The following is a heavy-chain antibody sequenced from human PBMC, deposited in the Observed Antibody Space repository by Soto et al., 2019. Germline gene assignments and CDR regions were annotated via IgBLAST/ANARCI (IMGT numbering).Heavy chain of an antibody. V-gene: IGHV1-69*13. D-gene: IGHD1-26*01. Sequence: SVKVSCKTSGGTFSSYAMNWVRQAPGQGLEWMGGIIPILGTPNNAQKFQGRVTITADESTSTAYMELSSLRSEDTPVYYCASIPTEVNAFHIWGQGTMVTVSS. CDR3: ASIPTEVNAFHI. J-gene: IGHJ3*02. CDR1: GGTFSSYA. CDR2: IIPILGTP.